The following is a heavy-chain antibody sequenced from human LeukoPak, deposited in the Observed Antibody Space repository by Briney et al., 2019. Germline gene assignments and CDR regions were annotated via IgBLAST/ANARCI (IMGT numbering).Heavy chain of an antibody. CDR1: GVSFSGYY. CDR3: ARGYRAFGY. D-gene: IGHD4-11*01. V-gene: IGHV4-34*01. Sequence: SETLSLTCAVYGVSFSGYYWSWIRQPPGKGLEWIGEINHSGSTNYNPSLKSRVTISVDTSKNQFSLKLSSVTAADTAVYYCARGYRAFGYWGQGTLVTVSS. J-gene: IGHJ4*02. CDR2: INHSGST.